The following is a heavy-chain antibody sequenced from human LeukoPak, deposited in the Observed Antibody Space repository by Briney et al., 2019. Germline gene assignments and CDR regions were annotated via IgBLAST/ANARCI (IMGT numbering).Heavy chain of an antibody. CDR3: ARGSSMGVFY. J-gene: IGHJ4*02. V-gene: IGHV4-34*01. Sequence: KPSETLSLTCAVYGGSFSGYYRSWIRQPPGKGLEWIGEINHSGSTNYNPSLKSRVTISVDTSKNQFSLKLSSVTAADTAVYYCARGSSMGVFYWGQGTLVTVSS. D-gene: IGHD2/OR15-2a*01. CDR2: INHSGST. CDR1: GGSFSGYY.